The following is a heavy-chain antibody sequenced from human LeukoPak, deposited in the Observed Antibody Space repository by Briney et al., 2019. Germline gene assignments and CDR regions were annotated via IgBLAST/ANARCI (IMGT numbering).Heavy chain of an antibody. D-gene: IGHD3-9*01. CDR2: IKQDGSEK. J-gene: IGHJ3*02. V-gene: IGHV3-7*04. Sequence: GGSLRLSCVASGFYYNNYGMNWVRQAPGKGLEWVANIKQDGSEKYYVDSVKGRFTISRDNAKNSLYLQMNSLRAEDTAVYYCARAGVLRYFDWLWAHDAFDIWGQGTMVTVSS. CDR3: ARAGVLRYFDWLWAHDAFDI. CDR1: GFYYNNYG.